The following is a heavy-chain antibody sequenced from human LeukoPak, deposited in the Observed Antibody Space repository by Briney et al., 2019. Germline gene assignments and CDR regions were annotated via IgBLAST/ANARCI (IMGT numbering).Heavy chain of an antibody. Sequence: GESLKISCKGSGYSFTSYWIGLVRQMPGKGLEWMGIIYPGDSYTRYSPSFQGQVTISADKSISTAYLQWSSLKASDTAMYYCARHFSYYDSSDQFGYWGQGTLVTVSS. D-gene: IGHD3-22*01. V-gene: IGHV5-51*01. CDR3: ARHFSYYDSSDQFGY. CDR2: IYPGDSYT. CDR1: GYSFTSYW. J-gene: IGHJ4*02.